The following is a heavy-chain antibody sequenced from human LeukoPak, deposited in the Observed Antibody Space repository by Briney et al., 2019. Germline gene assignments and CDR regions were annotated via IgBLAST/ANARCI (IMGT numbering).Heavy chain of an antibody. Sequence: ASVKVSCKASGYTFTTYDINWVRHATGQGLEWMGWMNPKSGNTGYAQKFQGRVTMTRNTSISTAYMELSSLRSEDTAVYYCARGPNKSDGGNSGSAWFDPWGQGTLVTVSS. J-gene: IGHJ5*02. V-gene: IGHV1-8*01. CDR2: MNPKSGNT. CDR3: ARGPNKSDGGNSGSAWFDP. CDR1: GYTFTTYD. D-gene: IGHD4-23*01.